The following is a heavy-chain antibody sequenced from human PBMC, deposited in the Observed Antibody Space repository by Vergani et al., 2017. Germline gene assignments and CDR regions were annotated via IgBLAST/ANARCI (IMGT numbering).Heavy chain of an antibody. J-gene: IGHJ1*01. Sequence: QVHLVESGGGVVQPGRSLRLSCVVSGFTSSYYGMHWVRQAPGKGLEWVAVISYDGTQKYYADSVKGRVTISRDNSKSTLYLQMNSLRTEDTAVYYCATKSCGTPGCQIGDFREWGQGTLVTGSS. D-gene: IGHD2-15*01. CDR2: ISYDGTQK. CDR1: GFTSSYYG. CDR3: ATKSCGTPGCQIGDFRE. V-gene: IGHV3-30*03.